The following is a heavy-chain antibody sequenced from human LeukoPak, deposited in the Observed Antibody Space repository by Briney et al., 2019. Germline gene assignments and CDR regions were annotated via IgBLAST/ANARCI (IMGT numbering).Heavy chain of an antibody. V-gene: IGHV7-4-1*02. CDR1: GYIFNKYA. J-gene: IGHJ3*02. CDR2: INTNTGNP. Sequence: GASVKVSCKASGYIFNKYAMNWVRQVPGQGLEWMGWINTNTGNPTYAQGFTGRFVFSLDTSVSTAYLQISSLKAEDTAVYYCARDPYYYDSSGYIDAFDIWGQGTMVTVSS. D-gene: IGHD3-22*01. CDR3: ARDPYYYDSSGYIDAFDI.